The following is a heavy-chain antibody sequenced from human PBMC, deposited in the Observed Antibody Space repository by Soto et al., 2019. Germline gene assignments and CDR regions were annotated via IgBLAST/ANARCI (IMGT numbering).Heavy chain of an antibody. CDR1: GFTFSSYT. D-gene: IGHD2-2*01. CDR2: ISGSGGST. V-gene: IGHV3-23*01. CDR3: AKARCSSTSCYP. J-gene: IGHJ5*02. Sequence: PGGSLRLSCAASGFTFSSYTMSWVRQAPGKGLEWVSAISGSGGSTYYADSVKGRFTISRDNSKNTLYLQMNSLRAEDTAVYYCAKARCSSTSCYPWGQGTLVTVSS.